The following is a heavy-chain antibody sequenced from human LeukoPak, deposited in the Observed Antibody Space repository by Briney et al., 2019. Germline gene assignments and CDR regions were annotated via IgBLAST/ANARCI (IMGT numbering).Heavy chain of an antibody. D-gene: IGHD6-25*01. V-gene: IGHV3-23*01. J-gene: IGHJ6*03. CDR2: ISGSGGST. CDR1: GFTFSSYW. CDR3: AKVSGRTDYYYYYMDV. Sequence: HTGGSLRLSCAASGFTFSSYWMHWVRQAPGKGLEWVSAISGSGGSTYYADSVKGRFTISRDNSKNTLYLQMNSLRAEDTAVYYCAKVSGRTDYYYYYMDVWGKGTTVTVSS.